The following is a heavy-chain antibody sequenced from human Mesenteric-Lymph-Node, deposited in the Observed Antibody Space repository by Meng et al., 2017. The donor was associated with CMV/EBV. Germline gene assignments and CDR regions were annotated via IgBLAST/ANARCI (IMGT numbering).Heavy chain of an antibody. CDR1: GFTFDVYG. D-gene: IGHD6-13*01. CDR2: INWNGGST. Sequence: GGSLRLSCAASGFTFDVYGMSWVRQAPGKGLEWVSGINWNGGSTGYADSVKGRFTISRDNAKNSLYLQMNSLRAEDTALYYCAKSPPTRNLWIRSSWYPPDYWGQGTLVTVSS. V-gene: IGHV3-20*04. CDR3: AKSPPTRNLWIRSSWYPPDY. J-gene: IGHJ4*02.